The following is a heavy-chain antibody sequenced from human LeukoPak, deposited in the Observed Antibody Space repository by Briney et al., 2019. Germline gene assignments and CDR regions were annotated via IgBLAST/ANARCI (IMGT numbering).Heavy chain of an antibody. CDR1: GGSISSGSYY. D-gene: IGHD3-22*01. V-gene: IGHV4-61*02. CDR3: ARVFKAYYYDSSGINWFDP. Sequence: PSQTLSLTCTVSGGSISSGSYYWSWIRQPAGKGLEWIGRIYTSGSTNYNPSLKSRVTISVDTSKNQFSLKLSSVTAVDTAVYYCARVFKAYYYDSSGINWFDPWGQGTLVTVSS. CDR2: IYTSGST. J-gene: IGHJ5*02.